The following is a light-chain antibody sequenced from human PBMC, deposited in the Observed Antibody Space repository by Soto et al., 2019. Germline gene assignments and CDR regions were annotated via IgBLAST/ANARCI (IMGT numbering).Light chain of an antibody. CDR3: SSYTSSSTYV. J-gene: IGLJ1*01. Sequence: LAQPASVSGSPGQSITISCTGTSSDVGNYNYVSWYQQHPGKAPKLMIHDVSNRPSGVSNRFSGSKSGNTASLTISGLQAEDEADYYCSSYTSSSTYVFGTGTKVTVL. CDR2: DVS. V-gene: IGLV2-14*01. CDR1: SSDVGNYNY.